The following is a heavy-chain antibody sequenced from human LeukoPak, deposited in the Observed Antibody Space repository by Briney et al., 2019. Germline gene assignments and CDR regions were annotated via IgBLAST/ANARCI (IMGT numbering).Heavy chain of an antibody. CDR2: INPSGGST. V-gene: IGHV1-46*01. Sequence: ASVKVSCKASGYTFTSYYMHWVRQAPGQGLEWMGIINPSGGSTSYAQKYQGRVTMTRDTSTSTLYMELSSLRSEDTAVYYCASGQRTGFDYWGQGTLVTVSS. CDR1: GYTFTSYY. CDR3: ASGQRTGFDY. J-gene: IGHJ4*02. D-gene: IGHD1-1*01.